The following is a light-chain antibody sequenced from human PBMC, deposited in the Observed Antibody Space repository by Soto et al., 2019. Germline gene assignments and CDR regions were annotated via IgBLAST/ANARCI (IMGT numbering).Light chain of an antibody. CDR3: LQTYRTPRT. J-gene: IGKJ1*01. CDR1: QDLNAF. Sequence: DIQMTQSPSSLSASVGDRVAITCRSSQDLNAFLNWYQQKPGKAPKLLIYAASSLQSGVPSRFSGSGSGTDFTLTVSSLQPEDFATYYCLQTYRTPRTFGQGTKVEIK. V-gene: IGKV1-39*01. CDR2: AAS.